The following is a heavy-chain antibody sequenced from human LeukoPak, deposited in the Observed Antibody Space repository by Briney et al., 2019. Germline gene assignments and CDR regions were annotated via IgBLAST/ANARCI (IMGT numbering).Heavy chain of an antibody. V-gene: IGHV4-59*08. CDR1: GGSISSYY. D-gene: IGHD3-16*02. Sequence: PSETLSLTCTVSGGSISSYYWSWIRQPPGKGLEWIGYIYYSGSTNYNPSLKSRVTISVDTSKNQFSLKLSSVTAADTAVYYCARQSPYYDYVWGSYRPFNWFDPWGQGTLVAVSS. J-gene: IGHJ5*02. CDR3: ARQSPYYDYVWGSYRPFNWFDP. CDR2: IYYSGST.